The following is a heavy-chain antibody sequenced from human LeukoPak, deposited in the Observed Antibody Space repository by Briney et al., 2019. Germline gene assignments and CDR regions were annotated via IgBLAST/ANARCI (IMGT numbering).Heavy chain of an antibody. CDR2: IYYSGST. J-gene: IGHJ4*02. Sequence: SETLSLTCAVYGGSFSGYYWSWIRQPPGKGLEWIGSIYYSGSTYYNPSLKSRVTISVDTSKNQFSLKLSSVTAADTAVYYCARHARGGYYFDYWGQGTLVTVSS. D-gene: IGHD2-2*01. CDR1: GGSFSGYY. V-gene: IGHV4-34*01. CDR3: ARHARGGYYFDY.